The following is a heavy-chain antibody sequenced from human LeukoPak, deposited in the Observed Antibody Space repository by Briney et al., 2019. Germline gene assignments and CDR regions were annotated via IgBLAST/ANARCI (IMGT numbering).Heavy chain of an antibody. J-gene: IGHJ4*02. CDR3: ARGYSGYSYGPDY. CDR2: ISGGGSTI. V-gene: IGHV3-48*03. D-gene: IGHD5-18*01. Sequence: GGSLRLSCAASGFTFSSYEMNWVRQAPGKGLEWVSYISGGGSTIYYADSVQGRFTISRDDANNSLYLQMNSLRAEDTAVYYCARGYSGYSYGPDYWGQGTLVTVSS. CDR1: GFTFSSYE.